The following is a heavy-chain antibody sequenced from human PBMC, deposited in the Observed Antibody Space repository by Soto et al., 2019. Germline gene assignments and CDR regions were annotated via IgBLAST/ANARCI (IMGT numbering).Heavy chain of an antibody. CDR1: GYTFTSYA. J-gene: IGHJ4*02. D-gene: IGHD6-19*01. Sequence: QVQLVQSGAEVKKPGASVKVSCKASGYTFTSYAMHWVRQAPGQRLEWMGWINAGNGNTKYSQKFQGRVTITRDTSASTVYMELSSLRSEDTAVYYCARVSGWYYFDYWGQGTLVTVSS. V-gene: IGHV1-3*01. CDR2: INAGNGNT. CDR3: ARVSGWYYFDY.